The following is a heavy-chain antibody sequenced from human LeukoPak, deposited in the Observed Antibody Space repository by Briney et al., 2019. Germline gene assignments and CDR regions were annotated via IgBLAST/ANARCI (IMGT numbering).Heavy chain of an antibody. CDR2: ISGSGSTK. J-gene: IGHJ6*03. D-gene: IGHD3-3*01. V-gene: IGHV3-11*04. Sequence: GGSLRLSCAASGFSFSDNYMSWIRQAPGKGLEWISYISGSGSTKYYADSVKGRFTISRDNAKNSLSLQMDSLRAEDTAVYYCARDITIFGLGYYMDVWGKGTTVTVSS. CDR1: GFSFSDNY. CDR3: ARDITIFGLGYYMDV.